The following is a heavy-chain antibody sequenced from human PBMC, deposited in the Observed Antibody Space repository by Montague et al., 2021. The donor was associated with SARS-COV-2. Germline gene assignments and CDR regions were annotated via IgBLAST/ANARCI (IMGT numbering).Heavy chain of an antibody. Sequence: SETLSLTCSVSGXSISRYYWSWIRQSDGKGLEWIGRIYTGGHVNYNPALQSRVSMSVDTSKSQVSLSVTSVTAADTAVYYCASAIWHLDVWGRGILVTVSS. J-gene: IGHJ2*01. CDR1: GXSISRYY. CDR2: IYTGGHV. V-gene: IGHV4-4*07. CDR3: ASAIWHLDV.